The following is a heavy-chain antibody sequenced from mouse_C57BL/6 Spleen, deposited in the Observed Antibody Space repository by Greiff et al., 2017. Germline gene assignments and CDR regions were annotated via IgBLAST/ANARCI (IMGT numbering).Heavy chain of an antibody. CDR3: ARLADY. Sequence: VKLMESGAELVRPGTSVKVSCKASGYAFTNYLIEWVKQRPGQGLEWIGVINPGSGGTNYNEKFKGKATLTADKSSSTAYMQLSSLTSEDSAVYFCARLADYWGQGTTLTVSS. CDR1: GYAFTNYL. CDR2: INPGSGGT. J-gene: IGHJ2*01. V-gene: IGHV1-54*01.